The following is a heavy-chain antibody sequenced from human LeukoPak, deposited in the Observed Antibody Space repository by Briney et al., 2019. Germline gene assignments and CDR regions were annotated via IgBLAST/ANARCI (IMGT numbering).Heavy chain of an antibody. J-gene: IGHJ5*02. CDR3: ARQVGYCSGGSCYQDTWFDP. D-gene: IGHD2-15*01. CDR1: GGSISTNF. Sequence: PSETLSLTCTVSGGSISTNFWSWVRQPAGKGLEWIGRIYSSGSTNDNPSLRSRVTMSVDTSKNQFSLKLSSVTAADTAVYYCARQVGYCSGGSCYQDTWFDPWGQGTLVTVSS. CDR2: IYSSGST. V-gene: IGHV4-4*07.